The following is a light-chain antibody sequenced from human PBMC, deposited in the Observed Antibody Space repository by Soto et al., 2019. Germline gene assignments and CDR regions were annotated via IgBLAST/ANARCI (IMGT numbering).Light chain of an antibody. V-gene: IGKV1-5*03. CDR1: QNIYTW. J-gene: IGKJ1*01. Sequence: DIHMTQSPSTLSASVGDRVTITCRASQNIYTWLAWYQQKPGKAPKLLIYKASTLKSGVPSRFSGSGSGTEGTITISSLQTDDCSTYYCQHYNSYSEAFGQGTKVDIK. CDR2: KAS. CDR3: QHYNSYSEA.